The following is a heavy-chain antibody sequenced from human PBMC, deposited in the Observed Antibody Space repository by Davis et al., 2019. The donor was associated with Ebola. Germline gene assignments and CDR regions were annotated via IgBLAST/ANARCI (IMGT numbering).Heavy chain of an antibody. V-gene: IGHV3-23*01. CDR2: IGSGGGDI. Sequence: GESLKISCAASGFTFSSYSMNWVRQAPGKGLEWVSVIGSGGGDIQYADFVKGRFTISRDNSKNTLYLQMNSLRAEDTAIYYCAKYITTSPSRYFDPWGQGTLVTVSS. CDR3: AKYITTSPSRYFDP. CDR1: GFTFSSYS. J-gene: IGHJ5*02. D-gene: IGHD1-1*01.